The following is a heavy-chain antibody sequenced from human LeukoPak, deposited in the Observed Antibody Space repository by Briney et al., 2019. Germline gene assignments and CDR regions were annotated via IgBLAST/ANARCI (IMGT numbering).Heavy chain of an antibody. V-gene: IGHV1-2*02. J-gene: IGHJ4*02. CDR3: ARDAAMVLRVPD. CDR1: GYSFTGYH. D-gene: IGHD5-18*01. Sequence: ASVKVSCKASGYSFTGYHMHWERQAPGQGLEWMGWINPTSGGTNYAQKFQGRVTMTRDTSISTVYMELSRLRSDDTAVYYCARDAAMVLRVPDWGQGTLVTVSS. CDR2: INPTSGGT.